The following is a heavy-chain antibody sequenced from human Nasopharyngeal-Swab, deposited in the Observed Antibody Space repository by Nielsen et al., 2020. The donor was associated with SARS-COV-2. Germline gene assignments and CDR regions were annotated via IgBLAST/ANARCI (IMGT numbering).Heavy chain of an antibody. J-gene: IGHJ3*02. CDR3: AKDLGVGYYDSSGYYSDAFDI. Sequence: VRQAPGKGLEWVAVISYDGGNKYYADSVKGRFTISRDNSKNTLYLQMNSLRAEDTAVYYCAKDLGVGYYDSSGYYSDAFDIWGQGTMVTVSS. V-gene: IGHV3-30*18. CDR2: ISYDGGNK. D-gene: IGHD3-22*01.